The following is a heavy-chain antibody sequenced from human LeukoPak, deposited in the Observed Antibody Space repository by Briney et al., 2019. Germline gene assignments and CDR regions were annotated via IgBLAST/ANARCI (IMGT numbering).Heavy chain of an antibody. CDR2: IYSGGST. V-gene: IGHV3-66*02. D-gene: IGHD2/OR15-2a*01. CDR3: ARVNIATDTDAFDI. J-gene: IGHJ3*02. CDR1: GFTVSSNY. Sequence: GGSLRLSCAASGFTVSSNYVSWVRQVPGKGLEWVSVIYSGGSTYYADSVKGRFTISRDNSQNTLYLQMNNLRAEDTAVYYCARVNIATDTDAFDIWGQGTMVTVSS.